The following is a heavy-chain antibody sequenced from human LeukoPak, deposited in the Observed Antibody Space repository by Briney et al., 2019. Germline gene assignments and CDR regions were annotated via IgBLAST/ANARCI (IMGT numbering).Heavy chain of an antibody. D-gene: IGHD2-15*01. CDR2: IWYDGSNE. CDR1: GFTFRSYG. Sequence: GRSLSLSCEASGFTFRSYGMHWVRQAPGKGLEGVAVIWYDGSNEFYADFVRGRFTISRDNSKNTLHLQMNSLGAEDTAVYYCARDTFQDCSGPRCYPTHFDYWGQGTLVTVSS. V-gene: IGHV3-33*01. CDR3: ARDTFQDCSGPRCYPTHFDY. J-gene: IGHJ4*02.